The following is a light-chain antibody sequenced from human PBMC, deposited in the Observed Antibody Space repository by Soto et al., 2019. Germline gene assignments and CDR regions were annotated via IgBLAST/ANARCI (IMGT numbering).Light chain of an antibody. J-gene: IGKJ5*01. Sequence: EIVLTQSPGTLSLSPGESATLSCRASQSVSNYFAWYQQKPGQAPRLLIHDASKRATGIPARFSGSGSGTDFTLTISRLEPEDFAVYYCQQYTSSLNTFGQGTRLEIK. CDR2: DAS. CDR3: QQYTSSLNT. CDR1: QSVSNY. V-gene: IGKV3-20*01.